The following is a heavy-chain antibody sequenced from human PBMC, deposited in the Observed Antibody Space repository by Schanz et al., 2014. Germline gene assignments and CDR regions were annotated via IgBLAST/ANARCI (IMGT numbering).Heavy chain of an antibody. Sequence: QVQLQESGPGLVKPSQTLSLTCAVSGGSISSGGYSWSWIRQPPGKGLEWIGYIFFRGSTYYNPSLKSRVTIPIDTSKTQSSLRLTSVTAADTAVYYCYGMDVWGQGTTVTVSS. CDR2: IFFRGST. J-gene: IGHJ6*02. CDR3: YGMDV. CDR1: GGSISSGGYS. V-gene: IGHV4-30-4*07.